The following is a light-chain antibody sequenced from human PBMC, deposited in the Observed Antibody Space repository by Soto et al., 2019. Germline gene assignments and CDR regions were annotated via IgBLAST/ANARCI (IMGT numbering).Light chain of an antibody. CDR2: SAS. V-gene: IGKV1-39*01. J-gene: IGKJ1*01. Sequence: DIQMTQSPSSLSASVGDRVTITCRTSQKISSYLNWYQQKQGKAPELLIYSASSLHSGVPSRFSGSGSGTDFTLTISSLQPEDFATYYGQQSYSTPRTFGQGTRVEI. CDR1: QKISSY. CDR3: QQSYSTPRT.